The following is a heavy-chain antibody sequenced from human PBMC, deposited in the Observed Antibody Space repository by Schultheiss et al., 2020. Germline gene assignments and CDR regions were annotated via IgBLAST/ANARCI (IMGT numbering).Heavy chain of an antibody. CDR3: TTDLPTGGAFDI. J-gene: IGHJ3*02. D-gene: IGHD2-8*02. Sequence: RQAPGKGLEWVSRINSDGSSTSDADSVKGRFIISRDNSKNTLYLQMNSLRAEDTAVYYCTTDLPTGGAFDIWGQGTMVTVSS. V-gene: IGHV3-74*01. CDR2: INSDGSST.